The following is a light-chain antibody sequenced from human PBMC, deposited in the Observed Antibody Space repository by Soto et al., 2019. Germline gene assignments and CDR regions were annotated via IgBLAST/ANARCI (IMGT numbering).Light chain of an antibody. CDR2: GAS. Sequence: EIVLTQSPGTLSLSPGERATLFCRASQSVSNSDLAWYQQKPGQAPRLLIYGASSRATGIPDRFSGSGSGTGFTLIINRLEPDDFAVYYCQQYGSSPWTFGHGTKVEIK. V-gene: IGKV3-20*01. J-gene: IGKJ1*01. CDR3: QQYGSSPWT. CDR1: QSVSNSD.